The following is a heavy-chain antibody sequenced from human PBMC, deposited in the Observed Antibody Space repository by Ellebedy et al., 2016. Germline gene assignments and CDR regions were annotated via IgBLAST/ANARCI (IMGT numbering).Heavy chain of an antibody. Sequence: GGSLRLXXAASGFTFSSYSMNWVRQAPGKGLEWVSSISSSSSYIYYADSVKGRFTISRDNAKNSLYLQMNSLRAEDTAVYYCARDWMYDSSGYYYYYYMDVWGKGTTVTVSS. CDR3: ARDWMYDSSGYYYYYYMDV. V-gene: IGHV3-21*01. D-gene: IGHD3-22*01. J-gene: IGHJ6*03. CDR1: GFTFSSYS. CDR2: ISSSSSYI.